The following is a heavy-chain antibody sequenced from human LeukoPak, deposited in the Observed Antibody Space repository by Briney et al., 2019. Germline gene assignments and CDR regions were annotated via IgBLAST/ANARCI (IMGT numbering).Heavy chain of an antibody. CDR3: ARGGTSKYYDFWSGSKINAFDI. V-gene: IGHV4-30-4*08. CDR2: TYYSGST. CDR1: GGSISSGDYY. D-gene: IGHD3-3*01. Sequence: PSETLSLTCTVSGGSISSGDYYWSWIRQPPGKGLEWIGYTYYSGSTYYNPSLKSRVTISVDTSKNQFSLKLSSVTAADTAVYYCARGGTSKYYDFWSGSKINAFDIWGQGTMVTVSS. J-gene: IGHJ3*02.